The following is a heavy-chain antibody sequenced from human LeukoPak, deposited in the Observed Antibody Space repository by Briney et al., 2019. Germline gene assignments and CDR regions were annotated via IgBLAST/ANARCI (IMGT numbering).Heavy chain of an antibody. Sequence: GGSLRLSCAASGFTFDNYRMSWVRQAPGKGLEWVSTVNADGGNTYCADSVKGRFTISRDNSKSTLILQMNSLRVEDTALYYCTKRVKYGGTWDHFADWGQGTLVTVSS. CDR2: VNADGGNT. D-gene: IGHD1-26*01. CDR3: TKRVKYGGTWDHFAD. CDR1: GFTFDNYR. V-gene: IGHV3-23*01. J-gene: IGHJ4*02.